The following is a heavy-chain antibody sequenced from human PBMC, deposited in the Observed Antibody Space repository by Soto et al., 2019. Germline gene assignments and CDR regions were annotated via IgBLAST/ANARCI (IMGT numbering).Heavy chain of an antibody. V-gene: IGHV4-34*01. D-gene: IGHD6-19*01. J-gene: IGHJ5*02. Sequence: QVQLQQWGAGLLKPSETLSLTCAVYGGSFSGYYWSWIRQPPGKGLEWIVEINHSGSTNYNPSLKIRVTIAVDTSKNQFYLKRSSVTAADTAVYYCARERLQRGQGLVLVWIDPWGQGTLVTVSS. CDR1: GGSFSGYY. CDR2: INHSGST. CDR3: ARERLQRGQGLVLVWIDP.